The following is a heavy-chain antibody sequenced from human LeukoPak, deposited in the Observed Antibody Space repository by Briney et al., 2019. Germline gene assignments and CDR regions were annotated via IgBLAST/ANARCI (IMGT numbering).Heavy chain of an antibody. CDR3: ATVAAAGSSVFDY. D-gene: IGHD6-13*01. Sequence: PGGSLRLSCAASGSTFSSYGMHWVRQAPGKGLEWVAVISYDGRNKYYADPVKGRFTISRDSSKNTLFLQMNSLRTEDTAVYYCATVAAAGSSVFDYWGQGTLVTVSS. V-gene: IGHV3-30*03. CDR2: ISYDGRNK. CDR1: GSTFSSYG. J-gene: IGHJ4*02.